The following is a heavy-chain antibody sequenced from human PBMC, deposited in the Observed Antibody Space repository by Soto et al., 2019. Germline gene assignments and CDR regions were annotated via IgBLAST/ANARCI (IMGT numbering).Heavy chain of an antibody. J-gene: IGHJ5*02. D-gene: IGHD4-17*01. CDR1: GGSISSGDYY. Sequence: SDTLSLTCTVPGGSISSGDYYWSGIRYPPGKGLEWIGYIYYSGSTYYNPSLKSRVTISVDTSKNQFSLKLSSVTAADTAVYYCARNHGDYGGVPWFDPWGQGALVTVSS. CDR3: ARNHGDYGGVPWFDP. V-gene: IGHV4-30-4*02. CDR2: IYYSGST.